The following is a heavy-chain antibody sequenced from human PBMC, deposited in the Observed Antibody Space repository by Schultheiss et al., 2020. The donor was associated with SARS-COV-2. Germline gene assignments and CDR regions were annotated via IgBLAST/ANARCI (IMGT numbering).Heavy chain of an antibody. V-gene: IGHV4-61*05. CDR3: ARDLRWYDGYYYDSSGYWDY. Sequence: SETLSLTCTVSGGSISSSSYYWGWIRQPPGKGLEWIGYIYYSGSTNYNPSLKSRVTISVDTSKNQFSLKLSSVTAADTAVYYCARDLRWYDGYYYDSSGYWDYWGQGTLVTVSS. CDR1: GGSISSSSYY. CDR2: IYYSGST. J-gene: IGHJ4*02. D-gene: IGHD3-22*01.